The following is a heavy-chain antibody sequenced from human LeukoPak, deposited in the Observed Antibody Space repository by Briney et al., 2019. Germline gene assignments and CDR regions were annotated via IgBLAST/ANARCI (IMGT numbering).Heavy chain of an antibody. V-gene: IGHV1-46*02. D-gene: IGHD3-10*01. Sequence: ASVRVSCKASGYIFNNYFMHWVRQAPGQGLEWMGLINPGGGSTSYAQKFQGRVTMTRDTSTSTVYMELSSLRSEDTAVYYCARTVRGIVGPFFGEPPYYYYYMDVWGKGTTVTVSS. CDR3: ARTVRGIVGPFFGEPPYYYYYMDV. CDR2: INPGGGST. CDR1: GYIFNNYF. J-gene: IGHJ6*03.